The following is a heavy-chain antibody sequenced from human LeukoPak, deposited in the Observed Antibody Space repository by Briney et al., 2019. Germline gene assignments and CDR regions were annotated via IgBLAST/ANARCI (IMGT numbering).Heavy chain of an antibody. CDR2: IYYSGST. D-gene: IGHD2-2*01. CDR3: ARGWVPAAHYYYYYMDV. J-gene: IGHJ6*03. V-gene: IGHV4-39*01. CDR1: GGSISSSSYY. Sequence: PSETLSLTCIVSGGSISSSSYYWGWIRQPPGKGLEWIGNIYYSGSTYSNPSLKSRVTISVDTSKIQFSLKLSSVTAADTAVYYCARGWVPAAHYYYYYMDVWGKGTTVTVSS.